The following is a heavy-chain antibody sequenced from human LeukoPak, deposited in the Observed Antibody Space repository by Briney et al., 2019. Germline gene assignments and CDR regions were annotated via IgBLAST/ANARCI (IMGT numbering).Heavy chain of an antibody. CDR3: ATEKDLLLDS. V-gene: IGHV1-24*01. D-gene: IGHD1-26*01. CDR1: GYSLSELT. Sequence: ASVKVSCKVSGYSLSELTTHWVRQAPGQGLEWMGGFDPGDDETIYAQKFQGRVTMTEDTSTDTAYLELSSLRSEDTAVYFCATEKDLLLDSWGQGTPVTVSS. J-gene: IGHJ5*01. CDR2: FDPGDDET.